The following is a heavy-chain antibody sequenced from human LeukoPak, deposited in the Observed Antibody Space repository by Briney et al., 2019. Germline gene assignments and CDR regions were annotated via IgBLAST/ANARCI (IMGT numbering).Heavy chain of an antibody. V-gene: IGHV4-59*01. J-gene: IGHJ4*02. CDR2: IYYSGST. CDR1: GGSINSYY. Sequence: SETLSLTCTVSGGSINSYYWSWIRQPPGKGLEWIGYIYYSGSTNYNPSLKSRVTISVDTSKNQFSLKLSSVTAADTAVYYCASVRTYGGNDFDYWGQGTWSPSPQ. CDR3: ASVRTYGGNDFDY. D-gene: IGHD4-23*01.